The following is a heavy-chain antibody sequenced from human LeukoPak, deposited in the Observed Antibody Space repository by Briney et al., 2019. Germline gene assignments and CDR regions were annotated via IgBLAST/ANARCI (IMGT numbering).Heavy chain of an antibody. V-gene: IGHV3-48*02. CDR2: ISSSSSTI. CDR3: AREGIQLWFPPDY. CDR1: GFTFSIYS. D-gene: IGHD5-18*01. J-gene: IGHJ4*02. Sequence: AGGSLRLSCAACGFTFSIYSMNWVRQAQGKGLEWVSYISSSSSTIYYADSVKGRFTISRDNAKNSLYLQMNSLRDEDTAVYYCAREGIQLWFPPDYWGQGTLVTVSS.